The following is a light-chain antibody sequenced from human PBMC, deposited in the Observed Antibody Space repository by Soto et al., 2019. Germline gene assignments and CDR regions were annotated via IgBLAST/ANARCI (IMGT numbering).Light chain of an antibody. V-gene: IGKV3D-15*01. Sequence: EIDVTQSPATLSVSPGETATLSCRASESVSSNLVWYQQKPGQAPRLLIYGSSTRATGIPARFSGSGSGTAFTLTISSLQPEDVALYYCQQYNNWPRTFGQGTKVEIK. J-gene: IGKJ1*01. CDR2: GSS. CDR3: QQYNNWPRT. CDR1: ESVSSN.